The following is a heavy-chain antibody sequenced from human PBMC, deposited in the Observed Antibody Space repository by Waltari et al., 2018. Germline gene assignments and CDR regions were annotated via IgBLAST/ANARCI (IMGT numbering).Heavy chain of an antibody. Sequence: QVQLQESGPGLVKPSQTLSLTCTVSGGSISSGGYYWSWIRQHPGKGLEWIGYIYHSGSTYDNPSLKSRVTISVDRSKNQFSLKLSSVTAADTAVYYCARGDDSSGYYRVDAFDIWGQGTMVTVSS. CDR2: IYHSGST. CDR3: ARGDDSSGYYRVDAFDI. V-gene: IGHV4-31*03. J-gene: IGHJ3*02. D-gene: IGHD3-22*01. CDR1: GGSISSGGYY.